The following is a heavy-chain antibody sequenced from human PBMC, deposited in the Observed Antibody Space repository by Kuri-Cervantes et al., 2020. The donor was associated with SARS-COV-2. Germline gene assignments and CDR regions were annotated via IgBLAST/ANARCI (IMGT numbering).Heavy chain of an antibody. CDR1: GGSISSYY. CDR2: IYYSGST. J-gene: IGHJ4*02. Sequence: SETLSLTCTVSGGSISSYYWGWIRQPPGKGLEWIGSIYYSGSTYYNPSLKSRVTISVDTSKNQFSLKLSSVTAADTAVYYCASYVVVSAAPLDYWGQGTLVTVSS. D-gene: IGHD2-2*01. CDR3: ASYVVVSAAPLDY. V-gene: IGHV4-39*01.